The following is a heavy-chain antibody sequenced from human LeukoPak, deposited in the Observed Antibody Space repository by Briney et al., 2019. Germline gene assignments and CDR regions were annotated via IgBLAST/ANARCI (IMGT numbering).Heavy chain of an antibody. CDR2: IYHSGST. D-gene: IGHD3-10*01. CDR3: ARDLWFGTPGDAFDI. Sequence: SGTLSLTCTVSGYSISSGYYWGWIRQPPGKGLEWIGSIYHSGSTYYNPSLKSRVTISVDTSKNQFSLKLSSVTAADTAVYYCARDLWFGTPGDAFDIWGQGTMVTVSS. V-gene: IGHV4-38-2*02. CDR1: GYSISSGYY. J-gene: IGHJ3*02.